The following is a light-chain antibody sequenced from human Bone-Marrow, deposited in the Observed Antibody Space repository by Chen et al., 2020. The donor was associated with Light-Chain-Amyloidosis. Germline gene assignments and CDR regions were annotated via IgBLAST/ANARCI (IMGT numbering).Light chain of an antibody. V-gene: IGLV3-25*03. CDR3: QSADSSGTYEVI. J-gene: IGLJ2*01. CDR2: RDT. CDR1: DLPTKY. Sequence: SSDLTQPPSVSVSPGQTARFIGAGDDLPTKYAYWYQQKPGQAPVLVIHRDTERPSGISERFSGSSSGTTATLTISGVQAEDEADYHCQSADSSGTYEVIFGGGTKLTVL.